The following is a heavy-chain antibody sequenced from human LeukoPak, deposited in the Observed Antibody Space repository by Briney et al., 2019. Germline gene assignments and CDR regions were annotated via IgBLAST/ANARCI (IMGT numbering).Heavy chain of an antibody. D-gene: IGHD1-26*01. CDR3: ARDRVGAKRPGYDGFAI. Sequence: GGSLRLSCAASGFTFSNYSMNWVRQAPGKGLEWVSSTSSNGKYIYYADSGKGRFTISRDNAKNSLYLQMNSLRAEDTAVYYCARDRVGAKRPGYDGFAIWGQGTMVTVSS. J-gene: IGHJ3*02. CDR2: TSSNGKYI. CDR1: GFTFSNYS. V-gene: IGHV3-21*01.